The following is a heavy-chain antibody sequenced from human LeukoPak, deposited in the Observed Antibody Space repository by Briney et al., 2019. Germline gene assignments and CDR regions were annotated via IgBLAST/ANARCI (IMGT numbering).Heavy chain of an antibody. CDR2: IYYSGST. Sequence: PSETLSLTCTDSGGSISSHYWSWIRQPPGKGLEWIGYIYYSGSTNYNPSLKSRVTISVDTSKNQFSLKLSSVTAADTAVYYCAGVGWYYYYYMDVWGKGTTVTVSS. CDR3: AGVGWYYYYYMDV. V-gene: IGHV4-59*11. J-gene: IGHJ6*03. CDR1: GGSISSHY. D-gene: IGHD1-26*01.